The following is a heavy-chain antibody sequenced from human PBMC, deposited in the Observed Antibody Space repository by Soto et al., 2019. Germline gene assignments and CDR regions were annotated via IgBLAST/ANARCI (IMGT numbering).Heavy chain of an antibody. CDR3: ARRPRVAAAGTLASGPFCS. CDR2: ISAYNGNT. J-gene: IGHJ5*02. D-gene: IGHD2-15*01. Sequence: QVQLVQSGAEVKKPGASVKVSCKASGYTFTSYGISWVRQAPGQGLEWMGWISAYNGNTNYGQKLQGRFTMTTDTSKSNAYMELRNQRSDDTAEYYSARRPRVAAAGTLASGPFCSWGQGSLVSVSS. V-gene: IGHV1-18*01. CDR1: GYTFTSYG.